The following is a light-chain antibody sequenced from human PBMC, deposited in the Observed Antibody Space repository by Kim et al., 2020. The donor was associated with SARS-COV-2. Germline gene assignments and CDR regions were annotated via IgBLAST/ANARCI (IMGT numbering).Light chain of an antibody. V-gene: IGKV3-15*01. CDR3: QHYNNWPPWT. J-gene: IGKJ1*01. CDR1: QSVGSN. Sequence: EIVMTQSPATLSVSPGERATLSCRASQSVGSNLAWYQQRPGQAPTLLIYGASTRATGMPDRFSGSGSGTEFTLTISSLQSEDFAVYYCQHYNNWPPWTFGQGTKVDIK. CDR2: GAS.